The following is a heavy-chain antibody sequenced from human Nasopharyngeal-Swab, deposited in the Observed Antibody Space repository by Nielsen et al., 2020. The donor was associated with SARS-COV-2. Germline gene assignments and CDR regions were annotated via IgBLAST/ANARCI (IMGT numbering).Heavy chain of an antibody. CDR1: GFTFSTYD. V-gene: IGHV3-23*01. CDR3: AKQYSRSDYIYYYGMDV. CDR2: IIGRSGKV. J-gene: IGHJ6*02. Sequence: GESLRLSCAASGFTFSTYDVTWVRQAPGKGLEWVSTIIGRSGKVYYADSVEGRFTISRDDSTNTLFVQMDSLRAEDTAVYYCAKQYSRSDYIYYYGMDVWGHGTAVTVSS. D-gene: IGHD6-6*01.